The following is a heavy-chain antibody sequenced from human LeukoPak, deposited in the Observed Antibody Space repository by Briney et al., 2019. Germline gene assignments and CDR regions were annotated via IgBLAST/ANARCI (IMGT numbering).Heavy chain of an antibody. V-gene: IGHV3-48*01. Sequence: GGSLRLSCAASGFSVSDYSMHWVRQAPGKGLEWGSYIGSRAIYAESVRGRFTISRDKAKNSLYLQMNSLRAEDTAVYYCARDGPAPGEGDIDYWGQGTLVTVSS. CDR1: GFSVSDYS. CDR3: ARDGPAPGEGDIDY. CDR2: IGSRAI. J-gene: IGHJ4*02. D-gene: IGHD6-13*01.